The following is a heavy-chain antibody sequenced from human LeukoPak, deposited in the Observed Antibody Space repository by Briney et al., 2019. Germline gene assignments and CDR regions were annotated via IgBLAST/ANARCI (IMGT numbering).Heavy chain of an antibody. J-gene: IGHJ3*02. CDR2: INSDGSSI. Sequence: GGSLRLSCAASGFSFKSYWMHWVRQAPGKGLMWVSRINSDGSSISYVDSVKGRFTISRDNAKNTLYLQMNSLGGEDTAVYFCARGLSWAFDIRGQGAAVTVSS. CDR3: ARGLSWAFDI. CDR1: GFSFKSYW. V-gene: IGHV3-74*01. D-gene: IGHD2/OR15-2a*01.